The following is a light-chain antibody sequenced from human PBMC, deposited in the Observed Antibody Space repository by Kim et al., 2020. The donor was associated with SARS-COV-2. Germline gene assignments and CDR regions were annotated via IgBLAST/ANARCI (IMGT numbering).Light chain of an antibody. CDR2: SNN. V-gene: IGLV1-44*01. CDR1: SSNIETNS. Sequence: QSVLTQPPSVSGTPGQRVTISCSGSSSNIETNSVNWYQHLPGTAPKLLIYSNNQRPSGVPDRFSGSKSGTSASLAISGLQSEDEADYYCAGWDDILHGYVFGTGTKVTVL. CDR3: AGWDDILHGYV. J-gene: IGLJ1*01.